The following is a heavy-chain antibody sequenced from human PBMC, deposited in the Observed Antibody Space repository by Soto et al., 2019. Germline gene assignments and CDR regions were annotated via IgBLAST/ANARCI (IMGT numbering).Heavy chain of an antibody. J-gene: IGHJ3*02. V-gene: IGHV3-7*05. CDR3: ARDVSPGSSGYYLGAFDI. D-gene: IGHD6-25*01. CDR1: GFTFGNYW. Sequence: VQLVESGGGLVQPGGSLRLSCAASGFTFGNYWMTWVRQAPGKGLEWVANIKGDGSAKSYLDSVRGRFTVSRDNAENSLFLQMNILRAEDTALYYCARDVSPGSSGYYLGAFDIWGQGTMVTVS. CDR2: IKGDGSAK.